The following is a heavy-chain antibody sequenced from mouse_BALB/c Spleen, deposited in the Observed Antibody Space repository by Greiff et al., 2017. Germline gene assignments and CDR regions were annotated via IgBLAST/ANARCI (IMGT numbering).Heavy chain of an antibody. CDR2: ISSGGSYT. Sequence: EVMLVESGGGLVKPGGSLKLSCAASGFTFSSYTMSWVRQTPEKRLEWVATISSGGSYTYYPDSVKGRFTISRDNAKNTLYLQMSSLKSEDTAMYYCTRDPHGNSDYWGQGTTLTVSS. J-gene: IGHJ2*01. CDR3: TRDPHGNSDY. CDR1: GFTFSSYT. V-gene: IGHV5-6-4*01. D-gene: IGHD2-1*01.